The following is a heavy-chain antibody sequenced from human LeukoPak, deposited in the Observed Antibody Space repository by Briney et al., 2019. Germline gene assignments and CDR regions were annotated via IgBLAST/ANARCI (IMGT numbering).Heavy chain of an antibody. V-gene: IGHV5-51*01. CDR2: IYPGDSGT. CDR1: GYSFTNYW. J-gene: IGHJ4*02. CDR3: ARRTDRSFWYLDY. Sequence: GESLKISCKGSGYSFTNYWIGWVRLMPGKGLEWMGIIYPGDSGTRYSPSFQGQVTISADKSISTAYLQWSSLKASDTAMYYCARRTDRSFWYLDYWGQGTLVTVSS.